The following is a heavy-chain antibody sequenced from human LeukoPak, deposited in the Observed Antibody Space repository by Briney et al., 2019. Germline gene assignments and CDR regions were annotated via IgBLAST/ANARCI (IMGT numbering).Heavy chain of an antibody. Sequence: PSETLSLTCTVSGGSISSYYWSWIRQPPGKGLEWIGYIYYSGSTNYNPSLKSRVTISVDTSKNQFSLKLSSVTAADTAVYYCARGWSAGGAFDIWGQGTMVTVSS. J-gene: IGHJ3*02. CDR3: ARGWSAGGAFDI. V-gene: IGHV4-59*08. CDR2: IYYSGST. CDR1: GGSISSYY. D-gene: IGHD6-19*01.